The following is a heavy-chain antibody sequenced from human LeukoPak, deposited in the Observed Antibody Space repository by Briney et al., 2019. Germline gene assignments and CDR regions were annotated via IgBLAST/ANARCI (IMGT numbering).Heavy chain of an antibody. V-gene: IGHV4-59*01. CDR2: IYYSGST. CDR1: GGSIRSYY. Sequence: SETLSLTCTVSGGSIRSYYWSWIRQPPGKGLEWIGYIYYSGSTNYNPSLKSRVTISVDTSKNQFSLKLSSVTAADTAVYYCARVSFWRSSSWYFLDYWGQGTLVTVSS. J-gene: IGHJ4*02. D-gene: IGHD6-13*01. CDR3: ARVSFWRSSSWYFLDY.